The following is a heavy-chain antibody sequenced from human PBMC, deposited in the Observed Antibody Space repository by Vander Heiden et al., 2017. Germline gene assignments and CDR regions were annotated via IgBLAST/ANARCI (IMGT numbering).Heavy chain of an antibody. J-gene: IGHJ4*02. Sequence: EVQLVESGGGLVQPGRSLRLSCAVSGFTFDDYAMHWVRQAPGKGLEWVSGISWNSGSIGYADSVKGRFTISRDNAKNSLYLQMNSLRAEDTALYYCAKVYYGSGPFDYWGQGTLVTVSS. D-gene: IGHD3-10*01. CDR3: AKVYYGSGPFDY. CDR2: ISWNSGSI. V-gene: IGHV3-9*01. CDR1: GFTFDDYA.